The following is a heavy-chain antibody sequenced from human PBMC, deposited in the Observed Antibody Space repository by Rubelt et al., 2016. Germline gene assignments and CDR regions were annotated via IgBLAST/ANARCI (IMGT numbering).Heavy chain of an antibody. D-gene: IGHD3-22*01. J-gene: IGHJ4*02. CDR2: INAGNGNT. CDR3: ARDDSPYYYDSSGYYDY. V-gene: IGHV1-3*01. CDR1: GYTFTSYA. Sequence: QVQLVQSGAEVKKPGASVKVSCKASGYTFTSYAMHWVRQAPGQRLEWMGWINAGNGNTKYSQKFQGRVTSTRDTSASTAYMELSSLRSEDTAVYYCARDDSPYYYDSSGYYDYWGQGTLVTVSS.